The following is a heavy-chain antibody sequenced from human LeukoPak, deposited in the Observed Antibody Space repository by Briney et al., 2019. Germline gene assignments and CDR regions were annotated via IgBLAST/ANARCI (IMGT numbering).Heavy chain of an antibody. Sequence: SGTLSLTCTVSSDSLSSGSYYWGWIRQPPGKGLEWIGSIYYSGSTSYNPSLKSRVTISVDTSKNQFSLKLSSVTAADTAVYYCARTIVVVPAAMPYYYYYYMDVWGKGTTVTVSS. V-gene: IGHV4-39*07. CDR1: SDSLSSGSYY. CDR3: ARTIVVVPAAMPYYYYYYMDV. CDR2: IYYSGST. D-gene: IGHD2-2*01. J-gene: IGHJ6*03.